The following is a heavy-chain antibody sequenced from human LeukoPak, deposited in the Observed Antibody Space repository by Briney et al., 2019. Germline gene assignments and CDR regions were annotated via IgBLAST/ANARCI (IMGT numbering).Heavy chain of an antibody. CDR2: IYYSGST. J-gene: IGHJ6*02. CDR3: ARNDIYYYGMDV. D-gene: IGHD1-1*01. CDR1: GGSISSYY. Sequence: SETLSLTCTVSGGSISSYYWSWIRQPPGKGLEWIGYIYYSGSTNYNPSLKSRVTISVDMSKNQFSLKLSSVTAADTAVYYCARNDIYYYGMDVWGQGTTVTVSS. V-gene: IGHV4-59*08.